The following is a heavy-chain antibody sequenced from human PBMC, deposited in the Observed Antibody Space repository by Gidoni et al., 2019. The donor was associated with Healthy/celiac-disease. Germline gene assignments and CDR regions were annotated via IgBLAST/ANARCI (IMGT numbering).Heavy chain of an antibody. CDR3: ARHGGWGYDFWSGYYTASRRYYYYGMDV. V-gene: IGHV4-39*01. Sequence: QLQLQESGPGLVKPSETLSLTCTVSGGSISSSSYYWGWIRPPPGQGLEGIGSIYYSGSTYYNPSLKSRVTISVDTSKNQFSLKLSSVTAADTAVYYCARHGGWGYDFWSGYYTASRRYYYYGMDVWGQGTTVTVSS. CDR1: GGSISSSSYY. CDR2: IYYSGST. J-gene: IGHJ6*02. D-gene: IGHD3-3*01.